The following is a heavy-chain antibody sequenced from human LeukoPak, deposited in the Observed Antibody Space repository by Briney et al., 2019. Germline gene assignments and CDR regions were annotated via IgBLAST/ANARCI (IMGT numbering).Heavy chain of an antibody. D-gene: IGHD1-26*01. Sequence: PGGSLRLSCEASGFTFRNYDMSWVRQAPGKGPEWVAYISGTGRITYDADSVKGRFTISRDNSKNTLYLQMNSLRAEDTAVYYCAKGRGWEASYYYYYMDVWGKGTTVTISS. V-gene: IGHV3-23*01. CDR3: AKGRGWEASYYYYYMDV. CDR2: ISGTGRIT. CDR1: GFTFRNYD. J-gene: IGHJ6*03.